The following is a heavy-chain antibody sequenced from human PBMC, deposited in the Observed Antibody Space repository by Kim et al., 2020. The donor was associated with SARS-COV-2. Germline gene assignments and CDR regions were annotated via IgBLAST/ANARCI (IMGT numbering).Heavy chain of an antibody. D-gene: IGHD2-2*02. Sequence: SETLSLTCAVYGGSFSGYYWSWIRQPPGKGLEWIGEINHSGSTNYNPSLKSRVTISVDTSKNQFSLKLSSVTAADTAVYYCARIGCSSTSCSTANYYYGMDVWGQGTTVTVSS. CDR1: GGSFSGYY. V-gene: IGHV4-34*01. CDR3: ARIGCSSTSCSTANYYYGMDV. CDR2: INHSGST. J-gene: IGHJ6*02.